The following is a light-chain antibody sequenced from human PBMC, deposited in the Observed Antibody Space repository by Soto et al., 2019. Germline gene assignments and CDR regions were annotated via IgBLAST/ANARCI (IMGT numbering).Light chain of an antibody. CDR3: VSWDVTLNGLYV. CDR2: NDN. CDR1: SSNIGSGT. V-gene: IGLV1-44*01. J-gene: IGLJ1*01. Sequence: QSVLTQPPSASGTPGQRVTFSCSGSSSNIGSGTVNWYQQLPGTAPKLLIYNDNQRPSGVPDRFSGSKSGTSASLAISGLQSEDEADYYCVSWDVTLNGLYVFGTGTKVTVL.